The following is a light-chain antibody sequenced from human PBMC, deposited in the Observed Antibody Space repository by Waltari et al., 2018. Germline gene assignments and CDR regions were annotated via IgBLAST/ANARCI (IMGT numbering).Light chain of an antibody. CDR1: SSHLGAGND. CDR3: QSFDSNLNGGVL. J-gene: IGLJ2*01. V-gene: IGLV1-40*01. CDR2: GNT. Sequence: QSVLTQPPSVSGAPGQRVTISCPGSSSHLGAGNDVHWYQHLPGTAPKLLIYGNTDRPSGVPDRFSGSKSGTSASLAITGLRAEDEANYYCQSFDSNLNGGVLFGGGTKLTVL.